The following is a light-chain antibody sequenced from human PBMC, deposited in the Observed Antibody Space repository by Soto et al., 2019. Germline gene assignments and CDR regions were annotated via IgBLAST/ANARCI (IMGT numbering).Light chain of an antibody. J-gene: IGKJ4*01. CDR3: QQVESYPST. CDR2: GVS. Sequence: EIVLTQSPGTLSLSPGERATLYCRSSQTVNANFLAWYQQKPGQAPRLLIYGVSNRAPGIPDRFSGSGSGTDFTLTISSLQPEDFATYFCQQVESYPSTFGGGTKVDIK. V-gene: IGKV3-20*01. CDR1: QTVNANF.